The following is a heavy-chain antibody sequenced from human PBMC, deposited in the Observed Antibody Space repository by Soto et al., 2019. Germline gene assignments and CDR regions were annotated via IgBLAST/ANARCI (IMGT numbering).Heavy chain of an antibody. CDR2: INPSGGST. V-gene: IGHV1-46*01. D-gene: IGHD1-1*01. CDR3: ARYQRRTGTEQYGMDV. Sequence: ASVKVSCKASGYTFTSYYMHWVRQAPGQGLEWMGIINPSGGSTSYAQKFQGRVTMTRDTSTSTVYMELSSLRSEDTAVYYCARYQRRTGTEQYGMDVWGQGPTVTVSS. CDR1: GYTFTSYY. J-gene: IGHJ6*02.